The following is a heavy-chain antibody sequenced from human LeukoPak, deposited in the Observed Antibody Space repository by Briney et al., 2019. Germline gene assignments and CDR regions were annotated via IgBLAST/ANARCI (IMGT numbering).Heavy chain of an antibody. V-gene: IGHV3-23*01. CDR2: ISGSDGST. J-gene: IGHJ4*02. CDR1: GFTFSSYA. Sequence: GGSLRLSCAASGFTFSSYAMSWVRQAPGKGLEWVSAISGSDGSTYRADSVKGRLTISRDNSKNTLYLQMNSLRAEDTAVYYCAKESVSGSYPYYFDYWGQGTLVTVSS. CDR3: AKESVSGSYPYYFDY. D-gene: IGHD1-26*01.